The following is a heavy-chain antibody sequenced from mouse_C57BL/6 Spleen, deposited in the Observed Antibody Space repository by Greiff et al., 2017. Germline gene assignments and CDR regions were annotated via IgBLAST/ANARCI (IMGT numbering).Heavy chain of an antibody. D-gene: IGHD2-5*01. CDR2: ISYDGSN. Sequence: VQLKESGPGLVKPSQSLSLTCSVTGYSITSGYYWNWIRQFPGNKLEWMGYISYDGSNNYNPSLKNRISITRDTSKNQFFLKLNSVTTEDTATYYCAREGYYSNYAWFADWGQGTLVTVSA. CDR1: GYSITSGYY. J-gene: IGHJ3*01. V-gene: IGHV3-6*01. CDR3: AREGYYSNYAWFAD.